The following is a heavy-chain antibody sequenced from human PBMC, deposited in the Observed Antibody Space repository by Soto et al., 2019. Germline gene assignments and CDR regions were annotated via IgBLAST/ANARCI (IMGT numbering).Heavy chain of an antibody. CDR2: IKQDGSEK. J-gene: IGHJ4*02. CDR1: GFTFSSYW. CDR3: ARATYGDNEPPFDY. D-gene: IGHD4-17*01. V-gene: IGHV3-7*03. Sequence: GPLRLSCASSGFTFSSYWMSWVRQAPGKGLEWVANIKQDGSEKYYVDSVKGRFTISRDNAKNSLYLQMNSLRAEDTAVYYCARATYGDNEPPFDYWGQGTLVTVSS.